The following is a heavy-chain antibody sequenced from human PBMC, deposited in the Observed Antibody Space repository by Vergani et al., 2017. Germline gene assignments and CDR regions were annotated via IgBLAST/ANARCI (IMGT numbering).Heavy chain of an antibody. Sequence: QVQLVQSGAAVKKPGASVKLSCKSSGYIFNSYYIHWVRQAPGQGLEWMGLLDPRGGPPTYAEKFEGRVTLTSDTSTSTFYMELRSLRSDDTAVYYCLRPGDDYRNMITYFLDYWGQGSLVSVSS. V-gene: IGHV1-46*03. D-gene: IGHD3-16*01. CDR1: GYIFNSYY. CDR3: LRPGDDYRNMITYFLDY. CDR2: LDPRGGPP. J-gene: IGHJ4*02.